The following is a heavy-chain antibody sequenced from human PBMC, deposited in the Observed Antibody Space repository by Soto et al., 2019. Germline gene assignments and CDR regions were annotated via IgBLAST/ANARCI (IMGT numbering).Heavy chain of an antibody. CDR1: GGSFSGYY. J-gene: IGHJ6*03. CDR3: ARGSSYYDFWSGYSRPDYYYYYYMDV. Sequence: SETLSLTCAVYGGSFSGYYWSWIRQPPGKGLEWIGEINHSGSTNYNPSLKSRVTISVDTSKNQFSLKLSSVTAADTAVYYCARGSSYYDFWSGYSRPDYYYYYYMDVWGNGTTVTVSS. V-gene: IGHV4-34*01. CDR2: INHSGST. D-gene: IGHD3-3*01.